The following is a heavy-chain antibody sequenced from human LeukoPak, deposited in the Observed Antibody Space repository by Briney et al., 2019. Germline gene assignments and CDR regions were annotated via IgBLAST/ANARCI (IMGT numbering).Heavy chain of an antibody. CDR1: GFTLNSYW. CDR3: AREGQQPRGVRWFDT. CDR2: INSDGSST. Sequence: GGSLRLSCAASGFTLNSYWMHWVRQAPGKGLVWVSRINSDGSSTSYADSVKGRFTISRDNAKNTLYLQMNSLRAEDTAVYYCAREGQQPRGVRWFDTWGQGTLVTVSS. J-gene: IGHJ5*02. V-gene: IGHV3-74*01. D-gene: IGHD3-10*01.